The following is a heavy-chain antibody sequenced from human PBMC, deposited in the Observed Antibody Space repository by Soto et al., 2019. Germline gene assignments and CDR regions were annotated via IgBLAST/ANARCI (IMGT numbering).Heavy chain of an antibody. J-gene: IGHJ6*02. V-gene: IGHV1-8*01. CDR2: INPYSGNT. D-gene: IGHD6-6*01. CDR1: GYTFTIHD. Sequence: GSVKVSGKASGYTFTIHDIHCLRQASGQGLEWMGSINPYSGNTAFAPKFQDRIAMTRDTSITTAYMELNSLSSGDTAVYFCSSLSSMDVWGQGTTVTVSS. CDR3: SSLSSMDV.